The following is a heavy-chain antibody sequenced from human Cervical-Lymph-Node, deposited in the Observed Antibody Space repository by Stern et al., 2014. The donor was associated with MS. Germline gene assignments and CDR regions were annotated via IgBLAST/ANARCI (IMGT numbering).Heavy chain of an antibody. V-gene: IGHV4-59*01. Sequence: VQLVESGPGLVKPSETLSLTCTVSYDSISSYYWTWLRQPPGKGLEWIGYINYRRNPNYSPALKSRVTISVDTSKNQFSLKLTSVTAADTAVYYCARAFSDYHDSTPGYWGQGTLVTVSS. D-gene: IGHD3-22*01. CDR2: INYRRNP. CDR1: YDSISSYY. CDR3: ARAFSDYHDSTPGY. J-gene: IGHJ4*02.